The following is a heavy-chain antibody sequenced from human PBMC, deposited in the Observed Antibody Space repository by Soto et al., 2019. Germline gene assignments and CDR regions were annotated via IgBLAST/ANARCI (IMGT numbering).Heavy chain of an antibody. CDR2: IWSDGNNK. Sequence: VQLVESGGGVVQPGRSLRLSCAVSGFTFNTYGFHWVRQAPGKGLEWVSVIWSDGNNKYYADSVKGRFTISRDSSKNTLYLQMNSLRVEDTAVYYCARIQLDTIMALDCWGQGTLVTVSS. CDR3: ARIQLDTIMALDC. J-gene: IGHJ4*02. CDR1: GFTFNTYG. V-gene: IGHV3-33*01. D-gene: IGHD1-1*01.